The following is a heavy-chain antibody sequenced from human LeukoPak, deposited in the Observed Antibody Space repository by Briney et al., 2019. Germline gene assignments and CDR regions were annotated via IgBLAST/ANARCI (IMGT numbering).Heavy chain of an antibody. J-gene: IGHJ4*02. D-gene: IGHD3-10*01. Sequence: TGGSLRLSCAASGFTFSTFAMHWVRLSPGKGLEWVSSITGSGPYMLYADSVKHRFTISRDNTKNLLYPEMNSLRAEDTAMYFCVRDVGAVRGEVYFDYWGQGTLVTVSS. CDR1: GFTFSTFA. CDR2: ITGSGPYM. V-gene: IGHV3-21*06. CDR3: VRDVGAVRGEVYFDY.